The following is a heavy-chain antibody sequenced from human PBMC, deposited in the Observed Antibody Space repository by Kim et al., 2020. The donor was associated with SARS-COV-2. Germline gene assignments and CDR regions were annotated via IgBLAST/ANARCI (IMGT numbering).Heavy chain of an antibody. V-gene: IGHV3-7*01. CDR3: AREVRWNSQRDDY. CDR1: GFTFSSYW. J-gene: IGHJ4*02. D-gene: IGHD1-7*01. CDR2: IKQDGSEK. Sequence: GGSLRLSCAASGFTFSSYWMSWVRQAPGKGLEWVANIKQDGSEKYYVDSVKGRFTISRDNAKNSLYLQMNSLRAEDTAVYYCAREVRWNSQRDDYWGQGTLVTVSS.